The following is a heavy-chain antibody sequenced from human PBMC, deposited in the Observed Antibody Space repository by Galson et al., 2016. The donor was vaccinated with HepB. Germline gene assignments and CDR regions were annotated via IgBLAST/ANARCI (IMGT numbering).Heavy chain of an antibody. V-gene: IGHV4-31*03. Sequence: TLSLTCTVSGGSISSGGYYWSWIRQHPGKGLEWIGYIYDSGNTYYNPSLKSRVSISLDTSKNQFSLKLSSVTAADTAVYYCARSRAIFGVVIDQWGQGMLVTVSS. J-gene: IGHJ4*02. CDR1: GGSISSGGYY. CDR2: IYDSGNT. CDR3: ARSRAIFGVVIDQ. D-gene: IGHD3-3*01.